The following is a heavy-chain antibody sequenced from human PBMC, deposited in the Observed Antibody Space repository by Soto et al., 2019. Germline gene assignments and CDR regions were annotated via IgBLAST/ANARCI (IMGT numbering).Heavy chain of an antibody. CDR1: GYTFTSYG. D-gene: IGHD2-2*02. J-gene: IGHJ6*02. Sequence: GASVKVSCKASGYTFTSYGISWVRQAPGQGLEWMGWISAYNGNTNYAQKLQGRVTMTTDTSTSTAYMELRSLRSDDTAVYYCARDGCSSTSCYTDRYYCYGMDVWGQGTTVTVSS. CDR3: ARDGCSSTSCYTDRYYCYGMDV. CDR2: ISAYNGNT. V-gene: IGHV1-18*01.